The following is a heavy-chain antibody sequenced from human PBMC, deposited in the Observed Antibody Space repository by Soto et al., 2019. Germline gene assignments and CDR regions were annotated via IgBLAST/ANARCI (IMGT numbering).Heavy chain of an antibody. J-gene: IGHJ6*02. Sequence: PVESRRVSYGASGFAFREHYMSRLRQAPGKGLEWVSYISSSGSTIYYADSVKGRFTIYRDNAKNSLYLQMNSLRAEDTAVYYCARDYPPYSNYYYYGMDVWGQGT. V-gene: IGHV3-11*01. CDR2: ISSSGSTI. CDR3: ARDYPPYSNYYYYGMDV. D-gene: IGHD4-4*01. CDR1: GFAFREHY.